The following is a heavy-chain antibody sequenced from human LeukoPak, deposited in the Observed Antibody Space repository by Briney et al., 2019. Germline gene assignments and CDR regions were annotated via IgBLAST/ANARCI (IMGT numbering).Heavy chain of an antibody. CDR1: GGSISSGAYS. CDR3: ARVGRGYYGSGSYPNWYFDL. J-gene: IGHJ2*01. Sequence: PSETLSLTCAVSGGSISSGAYSWSWIRQPPGKGLEWIGFIYHTGSTYYNPSLKSRVTISVDTSKNQFSLKLSSVTAADTAVYYCARVGRGYYGSGSYPNWYFDLWGRGTLVTVSS. D-gene: IGHD3-10*01. CDR2: IYHTGST. V-gene: IGHV4-30-4*07.